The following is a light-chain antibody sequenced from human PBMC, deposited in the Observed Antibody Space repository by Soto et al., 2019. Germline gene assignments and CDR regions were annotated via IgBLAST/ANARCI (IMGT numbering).Light chain of an antibody. CDR1: RSDIGDSNF. Sequence: SVLTRPPSVSGSPGQSVTISCTGPRSDIGDSNFISWYQHSPGKAPRLLIYEVNNRPSGVSKRFSGSKAGNTASLTISGLLDDDEADYFCASFRSGTILVFGSGTKVTVL. CDR2: EVN. CDR3: ASFRSGTILV. V-gene: IGLV2-14*01. J-gene: IGLJ1*01.